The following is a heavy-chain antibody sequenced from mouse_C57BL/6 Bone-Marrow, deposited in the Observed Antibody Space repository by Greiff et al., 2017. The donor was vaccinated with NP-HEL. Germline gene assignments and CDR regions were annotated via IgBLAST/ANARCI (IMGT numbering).Heavy chain of an antibody. CDR1: GYAFSSSW. J-gene: IGHJ3*01. CDR3: AREAIYYDYGGAFAY. D-gene: IGHD2-4*01. V-gene: IGHV1-82*01. Sequence: VQLQQSGPELVKPGASVKISCKASGYAFSSSWMNWVKQRPGKGLEWIGRIYPGDGDTNYNGKFKGKATLTADKSSSTAYMQLSSLTSEDSAVYFCAREAIYYDYGGAFAYWGQGTLVTVSA. CDR2: IYPGDGDT.